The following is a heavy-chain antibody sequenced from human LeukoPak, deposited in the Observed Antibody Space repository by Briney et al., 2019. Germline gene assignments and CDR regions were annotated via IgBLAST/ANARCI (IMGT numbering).Heavy chain of an antibody. V-gene: IGHV3-48*03. CDR3: AKDGARDGYNYPDY. CDR1: GFAFRTYE. CDR2: ISSSGSTI. D-gene: IGHD5-24*01. J-gene: IGHJ4*02. Sequence: PGGSLRLSCAASGFAFRTYEMNWVRQAPGKGLEWVSYISSSGSTIYYADSVKGRFTISRDKSKNTLYLQMNSLRAEDTAVYYCAKDGARDGYNYPDYWGQGTLVTVSS.